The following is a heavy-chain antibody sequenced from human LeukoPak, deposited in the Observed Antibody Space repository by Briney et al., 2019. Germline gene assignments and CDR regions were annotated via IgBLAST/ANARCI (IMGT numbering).Heavy chain of an antibody. J-gene: IGHJ5*02. D-gene: IGHD6-19*01. CDR3: VRIPNSAGFPNWFDP. CDR2: ISSSNDYI. V-gene: IGHV3-21*01. CDR1: GFTFSTST. Sequence: GGSLRLSCAASGFTFSTSTMNWVRRAPGKGLEWVSSISSSNDYIYYADSVKGRFTISRDNAKNSLYLQMNSLGAEDTAVYYCVRIPNSAGFPNWFDPWGQGTLVTVSS.